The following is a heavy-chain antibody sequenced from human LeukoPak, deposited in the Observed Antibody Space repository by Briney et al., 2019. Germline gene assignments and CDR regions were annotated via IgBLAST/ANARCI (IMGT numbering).Heavy chain of an antibody. CDR3: ARDGSSSDPYYYYYGMDV. CDR2: IWYDGSNK. Sequence: GALRLSCAASGFTFSSYAMHWVRQAPGKGLEWVAVIWYDGSNKYYADSVKGRFTISRDNSKNTLYLQMNSLRAEDTAVYYCARDGSSSDPYYYYYGMDVWGQGTTVTVSS. J-gene: IGHJ6*02. V-gene: IGHV3-33*08. CDR1: GFTFSSYA. D-gene: IGHD6-6*01.